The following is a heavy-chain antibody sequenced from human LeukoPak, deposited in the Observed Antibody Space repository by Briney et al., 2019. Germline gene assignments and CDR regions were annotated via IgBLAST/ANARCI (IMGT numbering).Heavy chain of an antibody. CDR3: AIALPTYYYDSSGSGNAFDI. D-gene: IGHD3-22*01. V-gene: IGHV1-2*02. CDR2: INTNNGGT. Sequence: ASVKVSCKASGYSFTDYLHWVRLAPGQGLEWMGSINTNNGGTNYAQKFQGRVTMTRDTAIVTAYMDLSRLRSDDTAVYYCAIALPTYYYDSSGSGNAFDIWGQGTMVTVSS. J-gene: IGHJ3*02. CDR1: GYSFTDY.